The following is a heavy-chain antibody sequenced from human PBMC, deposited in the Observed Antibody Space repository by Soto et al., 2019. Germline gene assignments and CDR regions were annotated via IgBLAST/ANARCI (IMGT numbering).Heavy chain of an antibody. V-gene: IGHV3-74*01. J-gene: IGHJ4*02. CDR3: VRTSLVVAAATREDY. CDR1: GFTFSSYW. D-gene: IGHD2-15*01. Sequence: EVQLVESGGGLVQPGGSLRLSCAASGFTFSSYWMHWVRQAPGKELVWVSRINSDGSSTSYADSVKGRFTISRDNAEYTLYQLMNSLRAADTAVYYCVRTSLVVAAATREDYWGQGTLVTVSS. CDR2: INSDGSST.